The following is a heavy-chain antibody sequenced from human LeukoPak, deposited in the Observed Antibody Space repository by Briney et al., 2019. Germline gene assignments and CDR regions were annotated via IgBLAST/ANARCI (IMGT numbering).Heavy chain of an antibody. J-gene: IGHJ4*02. CDR1: GFTFSSYA. D-gene: IGHD3-10*01. V-gene: IGHV3-33*01. CDR2: VWHDGSNK. CDR3: ARELFGSGSCPDY. Sequence: GGSLRLSCTAPGFTFSSYAIHWIRQAPGKGLEGVALVWHDGSNKYYAYSVKGRFTISRDNSKNTVYLQMNSLRAEDTAVYYCARELFGSGSCPDYWGQGTLVTVSS.